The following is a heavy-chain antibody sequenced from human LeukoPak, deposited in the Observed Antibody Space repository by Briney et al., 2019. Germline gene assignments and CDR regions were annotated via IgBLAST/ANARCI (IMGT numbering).Heavy chain of an antibody. V-gene: IGHV3-48*01. Sequence: GGSLRLSCAASAFTFNKSPMNWVRQAPGKGLEWISNIRDDSDGTTYADSVKGRFTISRDNAKNSLYLQINSLRAEDTAVYYCVKDLNWAFDYWGQGTLVTVSS. CDR1: AFTFNKSP. J-gene: IGHJ4*02. CDR3: VKDLNWAFDY. CDR2: IRDDSDGT. D-gene: IGHD3-16*01.